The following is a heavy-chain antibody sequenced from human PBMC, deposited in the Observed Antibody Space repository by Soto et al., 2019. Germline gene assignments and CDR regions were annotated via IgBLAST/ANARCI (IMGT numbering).Heavy chain of an antibody. CDR1: GGSISSYY. CDR3: ARSYSNYEGDV. V-gene: IGHV4-59*08. Sequence: SETLSLTCTVSGGSISSYYWSWIRQPPGKGLEWIGYIYYSGSTNYNPSLKSRVTISVDTSKNQFSLKLSSVTAADTAVYYCARSYSNYEGDVWGKGTTVTVSS. D-gene: IGHD4-4*01. CDR2: IYYSGST. J-gene: IGHJ6*04.